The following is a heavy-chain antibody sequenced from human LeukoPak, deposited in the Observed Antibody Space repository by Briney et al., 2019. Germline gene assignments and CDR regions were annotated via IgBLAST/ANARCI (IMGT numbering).Heavy chain of an antibody. CDR1: GYSISSSSYY. Sequence: SETLSLTCTVSGYSISSSSYYWGWIRQPPGKGLEWIGSIYYSGSTYYNPSLKSRVTISVDTSKNQFSLKLSSVTAADTAVYYCARDRRDIVATYYYYYYYMDVWGKGTTVTVSS. CDR3: ARDRRDIVATYYYYYYYMDV. D-gene: IGHD5-12*01. V-gene: IGHV4-39*07. J-gene: IGHJ6*03. CDR2: IYYSGST.